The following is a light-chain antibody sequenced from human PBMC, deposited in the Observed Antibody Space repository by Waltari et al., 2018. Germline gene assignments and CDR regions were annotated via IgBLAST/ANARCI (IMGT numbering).Light chain of an antibody. V-gene: IGKV3-20*01. J-gene: IGKJ5*01. CDR2: AAS. CDR1: QSVASSY. Sequence: VLTQSPGTLSLSPGERATFSCRASQSVASSYLAWYQQRPGQAPSLLIYAASSRASGIPDRFSGSGSGTDFTLTISRLEPEDFAVYYCQHYGSSPPITFGQGTRLEIK. CDR3: QHYGSSPPIT.